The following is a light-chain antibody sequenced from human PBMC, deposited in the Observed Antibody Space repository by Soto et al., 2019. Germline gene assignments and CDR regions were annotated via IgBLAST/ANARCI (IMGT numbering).Light chain of an antibody. CDR1: QSVSSS. CDR2: GAS. V-gene: IGKV3-15*01. CDR3: QQRSNWLT. Sequence: EIVMTQSPATLSVSPGERATLSCRASQSVSSSVGWYQQKPGQAPRLLIYGASTRATGIPARFSGSGSGTEFTLTISSLQSEDFALYYCQQRSNWLTFGGGTKVDI. J-gene: IGKJ4*01.